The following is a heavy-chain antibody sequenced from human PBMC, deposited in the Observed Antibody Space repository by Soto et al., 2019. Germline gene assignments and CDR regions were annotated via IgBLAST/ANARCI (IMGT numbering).Heavy chain of an antibody. CDR3: ARGKNSFDF. Sequence: GGSLRLSCAASGFTFSNHFMDWVRQAPGMGLEWIARSRNKANSYTTEYAASVKGRFTISRDVSKNSLYLQMNSLRTEDTAVYYRARGKNSFDFWGPGTLVTVSS. CDR1: GFTFSNHF. J-gene: IGHJ4*02. V-gene: IGHV3-72*01. CDR2: SRNKANSYTT.